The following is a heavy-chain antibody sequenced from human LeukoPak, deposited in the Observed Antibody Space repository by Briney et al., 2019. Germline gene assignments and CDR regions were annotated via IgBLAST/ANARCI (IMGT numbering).Heavy chain of an antibody. V-gene: IGHV3-48*04. Sequence: AGGSLRLSCAASGFTFSSYSMNWVRQAPGKGLEWVSYISSSSSTIYYADSVKGRFTISRDNAKNSLYLQMNSLRAEDTAVYYCARSTGIASPYYFDYWGQGTLVTVSS. CDR1: GFTFSSYS. J-gene: IGHJ4*02. CDR3: ARSTGIASPYYFDY. CDR2: ISSSSSTI. D-gene: IGHD5/OR15-5a*01.